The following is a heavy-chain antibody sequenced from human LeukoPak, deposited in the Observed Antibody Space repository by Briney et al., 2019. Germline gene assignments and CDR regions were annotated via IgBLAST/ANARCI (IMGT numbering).Heavy chain of an antibody. CDR3: ARQTEMATMTHYNWFDP. CDR2: IYYSGST. J-gene: IGHJ5*02. D-gene: IGHD5-24*01. CDR1: GGSISSYY. Sequence: SETLSLTCTVSGGSISSYYWSWIRQPPGKGLEWIGYIYYSGSTNYNSSLKSRVTISVDTSKNQFSLKLSSVTAADTAVYYCARQTEMATMTHYNWFDPWGQGTLVTVSS. V-gene: IGHV4-59*08.